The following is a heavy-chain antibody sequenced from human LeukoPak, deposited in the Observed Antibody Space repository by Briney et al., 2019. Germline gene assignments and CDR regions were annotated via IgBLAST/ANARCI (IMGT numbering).Heavy chain of an antibody. CDR1: GGSISSYY. V-gene: IGHV4-59*08. Sequence: SEALSLTCTVSGGSISSYYWSWIRQPPGKGLEWIGYIYYSGSTYYNPSLKSRVTISVDTSKNQFSLKLSSLTAADTAVYYCARVGGSYYDFDYWGQGTLVTVSS. CDR3: ARVGGSYYDFDY. J-gene: IGHJ4*02. D-gene: IGHD1-26*01. CDR2: IYYSGST.